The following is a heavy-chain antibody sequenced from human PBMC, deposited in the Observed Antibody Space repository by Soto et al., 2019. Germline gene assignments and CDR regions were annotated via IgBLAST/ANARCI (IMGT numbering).Heavy chain of an antibody. D-gene: IGHD6-19*01. V-gene: IGHV6-1*01. CDR3: ARGVAGSGFDL. Sequence: SQTLSLTCAISGDSVSSNTAAWNWIRSSPSRGLEWLGRTYYRSDWRHDYAVSVKSRITVNPDTSKNHFSLQLNSVTPDDTAVYYCARGVAGSGFDLWGQGTLVTVSS. CDR1: GDSVSSNTAA. CDR2: TYYRSDWRH. J-gene: IGHJ4*02.